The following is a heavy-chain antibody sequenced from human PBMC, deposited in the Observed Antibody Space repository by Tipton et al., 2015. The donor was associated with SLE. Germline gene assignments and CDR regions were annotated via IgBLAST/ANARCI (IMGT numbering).Heavy chain of an antibody. CDR2: IFHSEST. CDR3: AGSDPTYAMDV. J-gene: IGHJ6*02. D-gene: IGHD3-10*01. V-gene: IGHV4-4*01. Sequence: TLSLTCDVSGDSVTYSHWWTWVRRPPGKGLEWIGEIFHSESTNYNPSLKSRLTISVDMSKNQFSLRLSSVTAADTAVYFCAGSDPTYAMDVWGQGTTVTVSS. CDR1: GDSVTYSHW.